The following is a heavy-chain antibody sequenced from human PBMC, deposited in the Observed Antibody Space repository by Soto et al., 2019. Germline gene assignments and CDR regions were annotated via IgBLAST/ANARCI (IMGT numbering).Heavy chain of an antibody. D-gene: IGHD3-9*01. J-gene: IGHJ6*02. CDR1: GGSISSYY. V-gene: IGHV4-59*08. CDR2: IYYSGST. CDR3: ARLDYDILTGYYSSRYYGMDV. Sequence: SETLSLTCTVSGGSISSYYWSWIRQPPGKGLEWIGYIYYSGSTNYNPSLKSRVTISVDTSKNQFSLKLSSVTAADTAVYYCARLDYDILTGYYSSRYYGMDVWGQGTTVTVSS.